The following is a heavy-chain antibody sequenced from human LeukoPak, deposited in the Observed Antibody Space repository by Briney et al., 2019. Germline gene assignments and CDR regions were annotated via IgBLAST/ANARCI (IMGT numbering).Heavy chain of an antibody. Sequence: SETLSLTCTVSGGSISSYYWSWIRQPPGKGLEGIGYIYYSGSTNYNPSLKSRVTISVDTSKNQFSLKLSSVTAADTAVYYCARDRRVAGMGIDYWGQGTLVTVSS. CDR2: IYYSGST. CDR3: ARDRRVAGMGIDY. V-gene: IGHV4-59*01. D-gene: IGHD6-19*01. J-gene: IGHJ4*02. CDR1: GGSISSYY.